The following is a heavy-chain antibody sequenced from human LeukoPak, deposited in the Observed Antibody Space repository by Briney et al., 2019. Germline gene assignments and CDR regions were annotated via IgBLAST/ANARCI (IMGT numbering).Heavy chain of an antibody. V-gene: IGHV3-48*01. CDR3: ARDLVVPAGN. Sequence: GGSLRLSCAASGFTFSSYSVNWVRPAPGKGLEWVSYISSSSSTIYYADSVKGRFTISRDNAKNSLYLQMNSLRAEDTAVYYCARDLVVPAGNWGQGTLVTVSS. D-gene: IGHD2-2*01. CDR2: ISSSSSTI. J-gene: IGHJ4*02. CDR1: GFTFSSYS.